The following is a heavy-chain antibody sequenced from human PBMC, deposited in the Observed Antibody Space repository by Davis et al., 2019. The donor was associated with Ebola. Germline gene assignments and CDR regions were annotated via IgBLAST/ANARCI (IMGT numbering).Heavy chain of an antibody. CDR1: GFTVNDYY. V-gene: IGHV3-11*01. Sequence: GESLKISCAVSGFTVNDYYMTWVRQAPGKGLECVSHLCSGGGPSYYAESVRGRFTFSRDNDNTLSLQTNSLGAEDTAVYYCVRGHDFLRGHRDGWGQGTTVIVSS. CDR3: VRGHDFLRGHRDG. J-gene: IGHJ6*02. D-gene: IGHD3-3*01. CDR2: LCSGGGPS.